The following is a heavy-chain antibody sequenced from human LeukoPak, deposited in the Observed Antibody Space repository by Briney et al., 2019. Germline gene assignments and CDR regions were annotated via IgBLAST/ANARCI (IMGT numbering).Heavy chain of an antibody. CDR1: GGTFSSYA. Sequence: WASVKVSXKASGGTFSSYAISWVRQAPGQGLEWMRGIIPIFGTANYAQKFQGRVTITADESTSTAYMELSSLRSEDTAVYYCARETDSSGYPDALDIWGQGTMVTVSS. CDR3: ARETDSSGYPDALDI. CDR2: IIPIFGTA. J-gene: IGHJ3*02. V-gene: IGHV1-69*13. D-gene: IGHD3-22*01.